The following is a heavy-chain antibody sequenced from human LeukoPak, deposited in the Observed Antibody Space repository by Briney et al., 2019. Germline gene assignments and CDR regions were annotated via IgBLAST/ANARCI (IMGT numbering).Heavy chain of an antibody. CDR1: GGSISSYY. D-gene: IGHD5-18*01. J-gene: IGHJ4*02. CDR3: ARTNSYGYVYFDY. Sequence: SETLSLTCTVSGGSISSYYWSWIRQPPGKGLEWIGYIYYSGSTNYNPSLKSRVTISVDTSKNQFSLKLSSVTVANTAVYYCARTNSYGYVYFDYWGQGTLVTVSS. CDR2: IYYSGST. V-gene: IGHV4-59*08.